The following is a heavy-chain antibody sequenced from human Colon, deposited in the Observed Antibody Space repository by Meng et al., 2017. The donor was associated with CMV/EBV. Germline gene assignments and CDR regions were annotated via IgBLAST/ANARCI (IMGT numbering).Heavy chain of an antibody. D-gene: IGHD2-2*01. CDR2: MNPNSGNT. Sequence: ASVKVSCKASGYTFTSYDINWVRQATGQGLEWMGWMNPNSGNTGYAQKFQGRVTITRNTSISTAYMVLNRLRSDDTAVYYCARGPDIVILPAVATKGNWFDPWGQGTLVTVSS. CDR3: ARGPDIVILPAVATKGNWFDP. J-gene: IGHJ5*01. V-gene: IGHV1-8*03. CDR1: GYTFTSYD.